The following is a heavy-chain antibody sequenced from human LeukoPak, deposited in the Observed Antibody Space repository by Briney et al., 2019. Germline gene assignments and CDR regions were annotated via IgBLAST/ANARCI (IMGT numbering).Heavy chain of an antibody. V-gene: IGHV3-48*03. CDR2: ISNSGSTR. D-gene: IGHD6-13*01. Sequence: VGSLSLSSAVSTLTFCSYEMHWIRQAPGKGLKSVAYISNSGSTRYYADSVKGRFTISRDNARNSLSLQMNSLRAEDTAVYYCARGSVQGTLAAAGGGFDHWGQGALVTVSS. J-gene: IGHJ4*02. CDR3: ARGSVQGTLAAAGGGFDH. CDR1: TLTFCSYE.